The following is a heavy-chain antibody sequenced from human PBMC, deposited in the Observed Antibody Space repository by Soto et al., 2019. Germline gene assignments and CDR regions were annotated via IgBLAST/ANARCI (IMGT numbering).Heavy chain of an antibody. CDR3: VADYVATDTFDI. CDR1: GFTFSSYG. V-gene: IGHV3-30*03. J-gene: IGHJ3*02. CDR2: ISYDGNNK. Sequence: PGGSLRLSCAASGFTFSSYGMHWVRQAPGKGLEWGAVISYDGNNKYYAESVKGRFTISRDTSKNTLYLQMNSLRPEDTAVYYCVADYVATDTFDIWGRGTMVTVSS. D-gene: IGHD3-10*02.